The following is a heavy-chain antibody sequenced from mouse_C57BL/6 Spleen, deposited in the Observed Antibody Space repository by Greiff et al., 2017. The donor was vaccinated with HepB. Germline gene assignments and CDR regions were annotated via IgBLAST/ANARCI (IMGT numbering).Heavy chain of an antibody. V-gene: IGHV7-3*01. Sequence: DVMLVESGGGLVQPGGSLSLSCAASGFTFTDYYMSWVRQPPGKALEWLGFIRNKANGYTTEYSASVKGRFTISRDNSQSILYLQMNALRAEDSATDYCARATRGYYFDYWGQGTTLTVSS. J-gene: IGHJ2*01. CDR1: GFTFTDYY. CDR2: IRNKANGYTT. CDR3: ARATRGYYFDY. D-gene: IGHD1-1*01.